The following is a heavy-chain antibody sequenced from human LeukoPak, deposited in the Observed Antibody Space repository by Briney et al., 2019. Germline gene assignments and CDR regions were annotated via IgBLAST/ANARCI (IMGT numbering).Heavy chain of an antibody. Sequence: GGSLRLSCAASGFTFSSYSMNWVRQAPGKGLEWVSYISSSSSTIYYADSVKGRFTISRDNAKNSLYLQMNSLRAEDTAVYYCATTYSSGWYSYFDYWGQGTLVTVSS. CDR2: ISSSSSTI. CDR1: GFTFSSYS. J-gene: IGHJ4*02. V-gene: IGHV3-48*01. D-gene: IGHD6-19*01. CDR3: ATTYSSGWYSYFDY.